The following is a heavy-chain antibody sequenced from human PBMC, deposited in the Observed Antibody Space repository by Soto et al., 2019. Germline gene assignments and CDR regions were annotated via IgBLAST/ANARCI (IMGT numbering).Heavy chain of an antibody. CDR2: ISSSSSYI. V-gene: IGHV3-21*01. CDR1: GFTFSSYS. J-gene: IGHJ2*01. D-gene: IGHD2-15*01. Sequence: GGSLRLSCAASGFTFSSYSMNWVRQAPGKGLEWVSSISSSSSYIYYADSVKGRFTISRDNAKNSLYLQMNSLRAEDTAVYYCARDREYCSGGSCYSGRGWYFDLWGRGTLVTVSS. CDR3: ARDREYCSGGSCYSGRGWYFDL.